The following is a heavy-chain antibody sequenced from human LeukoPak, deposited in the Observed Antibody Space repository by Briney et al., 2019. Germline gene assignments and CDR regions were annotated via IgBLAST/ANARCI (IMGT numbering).Heavy chain of an antibody. CDR1: GFTFSSYA. Sequence: GGSLRLSCAASGFTFSSYAMSWVRQPPGKGLEWVSAISGSGGSTYYADSVKGRFTISRDNSKNTLYLQMNSLRAGDTAVYYCAKGEGRYEAEYFQHWGQGTLVTVSS. J-gene: IGHJ1*01. CDR2: ISGSGGST. D-gene: IGHD1-14*01. V-gene: IGHV3-23*01. CDR3: AKGEGRYEAEYFQH.